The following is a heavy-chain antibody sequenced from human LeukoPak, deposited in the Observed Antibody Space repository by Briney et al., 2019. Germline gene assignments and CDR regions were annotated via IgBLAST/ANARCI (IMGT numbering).Heavy chain of an antibody. J-gene: IGHJ5*02. Sequence: GGSLRLSCAASGFTFSSYSMNWVRQAPGKGLEWVSYISSSSSTIYYADSVKGRFTISRDNAKNSLYLQMNSLRAEDTAVYYCARDSLVAVAGTLYNWFDPWGQGTLVTVSS. CDR1: GFTFSSYS. CDR2: ISSSSSTI. D-gene: IGHD6-19*01. V-gene: IGHV3-48*04. CDR3: ARDSLVAVAGTLYNWFDP.